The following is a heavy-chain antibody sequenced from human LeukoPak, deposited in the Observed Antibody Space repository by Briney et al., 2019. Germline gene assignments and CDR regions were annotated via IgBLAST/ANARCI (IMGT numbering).Heavy chain of an antibody. D-gene: IGHD5-12*01. J-gene: IGHJ4*02. CDR1: GFTSSSYS. V-gene: IGHV3-53*04. Sequence: PGGSLRLSCAASGFTSSSYSMSWVRQAPGKGLEWVSVIYSGGSTFYADSVKGRFTISRHNSRNTLYLQMNSLRAEDTAVYYCGYSGYDFPFDYWGQGTLVTVSS. CDR2: IYSGGST. CDR3: GYSGYDFPFDY.